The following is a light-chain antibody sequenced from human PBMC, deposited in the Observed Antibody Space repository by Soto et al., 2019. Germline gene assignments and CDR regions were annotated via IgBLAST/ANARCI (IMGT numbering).Light chain of an antibody. J-gene: IGKJ4*01. CDR1: QDISNY. Sequence: DIQMTQSPSSLSASVGDRVTITCQASQDISNYLNWYQQKPEKAPKLLIYDASTLETGVPSRFSGSGSGTDFTFTITSLQPEDIATYFCQQFDNLPLTFGGGTKVEIK. CDR3: QQFDNLPLT. V-gene: IGKV1-33*01. CDR2: DAS.